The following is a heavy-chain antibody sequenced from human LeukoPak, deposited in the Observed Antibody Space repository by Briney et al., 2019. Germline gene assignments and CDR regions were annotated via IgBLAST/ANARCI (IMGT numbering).Heavy chain of an antibody. CDR1: GGSFSGYY. CDR3: ARRFSRELSLFDY. V-gene: IGHV4-34*01. Sequence: SETLSLTCAVYGGSFSGYYWSWIRQPPGKGLEWIGSIYYSGSTYYNPSLKSRVTISVDTSKNQFSLKLSSVTAADTAVYYCARRFSRELSLFDYWGQGTLVTVSS. CDR2: IYYSGST. J-gene: IGHJ4*02. D-gene: IGHD3-16*02.